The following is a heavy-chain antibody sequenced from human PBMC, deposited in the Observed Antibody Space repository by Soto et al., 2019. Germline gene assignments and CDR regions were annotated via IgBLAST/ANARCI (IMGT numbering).Heavy chain of an antibody. CDR2: MSFDGSNK. Sequence: GGSLRLSCAASGFTFGSYGMHWVRQAPGKGLEWVAVMSFDGSNKYYGDSVKGRFTISRDNSKNTLYLQMNSLRAEDTAVYYCAKDSDYGRRLTVYGMDVWGHGTTVTVSS. CDR3: AKDSDYGRRLTVYGMDV. D-gene: IGHD4-17*01. V-gene: IGHV3-30*18. CDR1: GFTFGSYG. J-gene: IGHJ6*02.